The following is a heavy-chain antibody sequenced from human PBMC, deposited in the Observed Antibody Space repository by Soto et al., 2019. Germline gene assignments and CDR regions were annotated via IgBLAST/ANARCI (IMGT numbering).Heavy chain of an antibody. D-gene: IGHD6-13*01. V-gene: IGHV2-5*02. CDR2: IYWDDDK. J-gene: IGHJ4*02. CDR1: GFSLSTSGVG. CDR3: APSGYSSSWYGVLVDY. Sequence: QITLKESGPTLVKPTQTLTLTCTFSGFSLSTSGVGVGWIRQPPGKALEWLALIYWDDDKRYSPSLKSRLTITKDTSTNPVVLTMTNMDPVDTATYYCAPSGYSSSWYGVLVDYWGQGTLVTVSS.